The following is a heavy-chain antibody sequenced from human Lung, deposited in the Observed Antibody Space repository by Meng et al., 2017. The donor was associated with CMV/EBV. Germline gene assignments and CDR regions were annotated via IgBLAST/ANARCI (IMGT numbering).Heavy chain of an antibody. CDR2: ISYDGNIR. V-gene: IGHV3-30-3*01. CDR1: GFTFSNYA. J-gene: IGHJ5*02. D-gene: IGHD4-23*01. Sequence: GESLKISCAASGFTFSNYAMHWVRQPPGKGLEWVAVISYDGNIRYFGESVKGRFTISRDNSKNTLYLQMNSLRAEDTAVYYCAREHFSNSRGVDPWGQGTLVTVSS. CDR3: AREHFSNSRGVDP.